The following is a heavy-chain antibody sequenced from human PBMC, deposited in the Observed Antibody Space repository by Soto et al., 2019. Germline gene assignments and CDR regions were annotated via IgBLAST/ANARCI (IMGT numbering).Heavy chain of an antibody. D-gene: IGHD3-16*01. V-gene: IGHV4-31*03. Sequence: PSETLSLTCTVSGASMSRGGYYWSWIRQHPRKGLEWIGYIYHSGSSYYNPSLRSRVTMSVDTSKNQFSLQLSSMTAADTAVYYCARNDYTPWFDPWGQGTLVTSPQ. J-gene: IGHJ5*02. CDR2: IYHSGSS. CDR3: ARNDYTPWFDP. CDR1: GASMSRGGYY.